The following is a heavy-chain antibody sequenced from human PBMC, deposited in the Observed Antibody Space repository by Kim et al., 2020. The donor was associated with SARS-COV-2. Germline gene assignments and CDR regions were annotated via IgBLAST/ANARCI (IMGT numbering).Heavy chain of an antibody. J-gene: IGHJ4*02. CDR2: INLNTGGT. CDR3: ARRSGYEFSLFDY. Sequence: ASVKVSCKTSGYTFTGYFMHWVRQAPGHGLEWMGWINLNTGGTFYGQRFQGRVTMTRDTSISTAYMELSSLTSDDTAIYYCARRSGYEFSLFDYWGQGTLVTVSS. CDR1: GYTFTGYF. V-gene: IGHV1-2*02. D-gene: IGHD6-25*01.